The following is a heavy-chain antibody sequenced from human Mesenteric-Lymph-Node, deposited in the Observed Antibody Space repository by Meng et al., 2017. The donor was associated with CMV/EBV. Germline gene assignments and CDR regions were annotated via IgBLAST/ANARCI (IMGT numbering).Heavy chain of an antibody. CDR1: GGSVSSGIHY. V-gene: IGHV4-61*01. D-gene: IGHD1-26*01. CDR2: IYYSGST. Sequence: SETLSLTCTVSGGSVSSGIHYWSWIRQPPGKGLEWIGYIYYSGSTNYNPSLKSRVTISVDTSKNQFSLKLSSVTAADTAVYYCARDVGVGAPGWWFDAWGQGTLVTVSS. J-gene: IGHJ5*02. CDR3: ARDVGVGAPGWWFDA.